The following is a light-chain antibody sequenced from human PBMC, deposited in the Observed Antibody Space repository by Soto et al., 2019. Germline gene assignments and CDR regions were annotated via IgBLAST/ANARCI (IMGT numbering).Light chain of an antibody. V-gene: IGKV3-20*01. CDR2: GAS. CDR1: QSVSSSY. Sequence: EIVLTQSPGTLSLSPGERSTLSCRASQSVSSSYLAWYQQKHGQAPRXXIYGASSRATGIPDRFSGSGSGTDLTITISRLEPEDFEVYYCQLFGTSPPPFGQGTRLEIK. CDR3: QLFGTSPPP. J-gene: IGKJ5*01.